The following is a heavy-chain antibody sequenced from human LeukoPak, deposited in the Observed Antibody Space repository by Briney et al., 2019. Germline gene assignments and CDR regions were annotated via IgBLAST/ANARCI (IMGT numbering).Heavy chain of an antibody. CDR1: GGSIGSYY. Sequence: SETLSLTCTVSGGSIGSYYWNWIRQAPGKGLEWIGYIHYSGSTNHDSSLKSRVTISVDTSKNQYSLKLNSVTAADTAVYYCARDGVAGGFDFWGQGTLVTVSS. J-gene: IGHJ4*02. D-gene: IGHD6-19*01. V-gene: IGHV4-59*01. CDR2: IHYSGST. CDR3: ARDGVAGGFDF.